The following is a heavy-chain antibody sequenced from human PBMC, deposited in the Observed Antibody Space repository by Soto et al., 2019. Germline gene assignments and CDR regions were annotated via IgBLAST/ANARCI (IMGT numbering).Heavy chain of an antibody. CDR3: ARGGSSSWYMDTEPRGWFDP. V-gene: IGHV3-7*03. D-gene: IGHD6-13*01. CDR1: GFTFSSYW. Sequence: PGGSLRLSCAASGFTFSSYWMSWVRQAPGKGLEWVANIKQDGSEKYYVDSVKGRFTISRDNAKNSLYLQMNSLRAEDTAVYYCARGGSSSWYMDTEPRGWFDPWGQGTLVTVSS. CDR2: IKQDGSEK. J-gene: IGHJ5*02.